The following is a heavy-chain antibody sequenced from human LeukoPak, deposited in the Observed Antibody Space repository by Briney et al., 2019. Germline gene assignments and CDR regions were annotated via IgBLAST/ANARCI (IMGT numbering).Heavy chain of an antibody. CDR2: IIPILGIA. CDR1: GGIFSSYA. Sequence: SVKVSCEASGGIFSSYAISWVRQAPGQGLEWMGRIIPILGIANYAQKFQGRVTITADKSTSTAYMDLSSLRSEDTAVYYCARDLPPYYFDYWGQGTLVTVSS. V-gene: IGHV1-69*04. CDR3: ARDLPPYYFDY. J-gene: IGHJ4*02.